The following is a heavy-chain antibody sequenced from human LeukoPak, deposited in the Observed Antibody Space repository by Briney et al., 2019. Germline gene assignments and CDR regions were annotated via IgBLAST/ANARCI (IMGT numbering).Heavy chain of an antibody. Sequence: SETLSLTCTVSGGSISSYYWSWIRQPPGKGLEWIGYIYYSGSTNYNPSLESRVTISVDTSKNQFSLKLSSVTAADTAVYYCARATTEAYMDFDYWGQGTLVTVSS. CDR2: IYYSGST. CDR3: ARATTEAYMDFDY. D-gene: IGHD2-21*01. V-gene: IGHV4-59*01. CDR1: GGSISSYY. J-gene: IGHJ4*02.